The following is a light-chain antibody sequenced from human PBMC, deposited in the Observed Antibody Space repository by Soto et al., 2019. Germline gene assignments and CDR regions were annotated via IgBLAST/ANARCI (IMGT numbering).Light chain of an antibody. CDR1: QSVSSN. J-gene: IGKJ3*01. Sequence: EIVMTQSPATLSVSPGERATLSCRASQSVSSNLAWYQQKPGQVPRLLIYGASTRATGIPARFSGSGSGTEFTLTISSLQSEDFAVYYCQQYNNWPLTFGPGTKVDIK. CDR2: GAS. CDR3: QQYNNWPLT. V-gene: IGKV3-15*01.